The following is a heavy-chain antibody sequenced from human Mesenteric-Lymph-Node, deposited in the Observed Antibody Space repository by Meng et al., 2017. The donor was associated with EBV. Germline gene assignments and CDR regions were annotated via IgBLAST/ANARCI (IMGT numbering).Heavy chain of an antibody. V-gene: IGHV4-61*05. CDR3: ASVIYGSGPNSWFDP. CDR2: IHHSGAT. J-gene: IGHJ5*02. D-gene: IGHD3-10*01. Sequence: HLQGPGPGLVKPPGTLSLTCSVSGVSISSAFYYWGWIRQTPGKGLEWIGEIHHSGATNYNPSLKSRVTISVDKSKNQFSLKLSSVTAADAAVYFCASVIYGSGPNSWFDPWGHGTLVTVSS. CDR1: GVSISSAFYY.